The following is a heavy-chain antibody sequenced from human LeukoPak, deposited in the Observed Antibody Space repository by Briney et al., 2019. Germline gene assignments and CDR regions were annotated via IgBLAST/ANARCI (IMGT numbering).Heavy chain of an antibody. Sequence: ASVKVSCKASGGTFISYAISWARQAPGQGLEWMGGIIPIFGTANYAQKFQGRVTITADESTSTAYMELSSLRSEDTAVYYCARVGDYYDSSGYYHPYFDYWGQGTLVTVSS. CDR1: GGTFISYA. D-gene: IGHD3-22*01. CDR2: IIPIFGTA. CDR3: ARVGDYYDSSGYYHPYFDY. J-gene: IGHJ4*02. V-gene: IGHV1-69*13.